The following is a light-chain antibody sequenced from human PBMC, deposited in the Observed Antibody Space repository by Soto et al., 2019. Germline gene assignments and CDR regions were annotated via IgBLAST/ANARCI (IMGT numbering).Light chain of an antibody. Sequence: EIVLTQSPATLSVSPVERATLSCRASQSVSSSYLAWYQQKPGQAPRLLIYGASSRATGIPDRFSGGGSGTEFTLTISSLQSEDFAVYYCQQYNIWPWTFGQGTKGDIK. J-gene: IGKJ1*01. CDR3: QQYNIWPWT. V-gene: IGKV3D-15*01. CDR2: GAS. CDR1: QSVSSSY.